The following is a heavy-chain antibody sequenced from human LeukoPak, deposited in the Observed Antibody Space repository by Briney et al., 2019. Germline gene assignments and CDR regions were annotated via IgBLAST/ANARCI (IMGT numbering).Heavy chain of an antibody. Sequence: HPGGSLRLSCAASGFTFSSYGMHWVRQAPGKGLEWVAVISYDGSNKYYADSVKGRFTISRDNSKNTLYMQMNRLRAEDTAVYYRAKDSGSPKRVRYYYYGMDVWGQGTTVTVSS. D-gene: IGHD1-26*01. J-gene: IGHJ6*02. CDR2: ISYDGSNK. V-gene: IGHV3-30*18. CDR3: AKDSGSPKRVRYYYYGMDV. CDR1: GFTFSSYG.